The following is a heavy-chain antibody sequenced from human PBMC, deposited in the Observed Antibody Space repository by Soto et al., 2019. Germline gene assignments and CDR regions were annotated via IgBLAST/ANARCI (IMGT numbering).Heavy chain of an antibody. V-gene: IGHV3-9*01. CDR1: GFTFDDYA. Sequence: EVQLVESGGGLVQPGRSLRLSCAASGFTFDDYAMHWVRQAPGKGLEWVSGISWNSGSIGYADSVKGRFTISRDNAKNSLYLQMNSLRAEDTALYYCAKGGAAVMVYPRRGFDPWGQGTLVTVSS. CDR3: AKGGAAVMVYPRRGFDP. J-gene: IGHJ5*02. CDR2: ISWNSGSI. D-gene: IGHD2-8*01.